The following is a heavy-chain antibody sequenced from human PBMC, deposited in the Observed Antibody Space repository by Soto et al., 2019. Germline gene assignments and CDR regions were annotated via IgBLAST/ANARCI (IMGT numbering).Heavy chain of an antibody. CDR1: GYTFTSYY. Sequence: ASVKVSCKASGYTFTSYYMHWVRQAPGQGLEWMGIINPSGGSTSYAQKFQGRVTMTRDTSTSTVYMELSSLRSEDTAVCYCARDIPPRGSGASVDWFDPWGQGTLVTVSS. CDR2: INPSGGST. V-gene: IGHV1-46*03. D-gene: IGHD2-15*01. CDR3: ARDIPPRGSGASVDWFDP. J-gene: IGHJ5*02.